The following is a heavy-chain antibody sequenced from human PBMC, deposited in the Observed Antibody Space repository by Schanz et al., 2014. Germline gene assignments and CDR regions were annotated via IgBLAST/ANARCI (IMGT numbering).Heavy chain of an antibody. CDR3: ARAKRFGDMDV. V-gene: IGHV1-18*01. CDR2: ISAYNGHT. D-gene: IGHD3-10*01. CDR1: GYTFISYG. Sequence: QVQLVQSGAEVKKPGASVKVSCKASGYTFISYGIKWVRQAPGQGLEWMGWISAYNGHTDYAQKLQGRVTLTTDTSTSTAYMELRNLRSDDTAVYYCARAKRFGDMDVCGQGTTVTVSS. J-gene: IGHJ6*02.